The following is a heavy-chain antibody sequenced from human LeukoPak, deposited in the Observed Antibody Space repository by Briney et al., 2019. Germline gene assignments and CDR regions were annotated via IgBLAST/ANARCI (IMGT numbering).Heavy chain of an antibody. D-gene: IGHD4-17*01. CDR2: IYYSGST. CDR1: GGSISSSSYY. J-gene: IGHJ4*02. Sequence: PSETLSLTCTVSGGSISSSSYYWGWIRQPPGKGLEWIGSIYYSGSTYYNPSLKSRVTISVDTSKNQFSLKLSSVTAADTAVYYCARHLPCGDYCSGFDYWGQGTLVTVSS. V-gene: IGHV4-39*01. CDR3: ARHLPCGDYCSGFDY.